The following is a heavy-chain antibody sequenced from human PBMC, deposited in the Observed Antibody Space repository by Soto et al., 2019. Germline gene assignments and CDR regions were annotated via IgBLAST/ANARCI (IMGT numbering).Heavy chain of an antibody. V-gene: IGHV3-23*01. CDR2: ISGSGGST. D-gene: IGHD2-2*01. CDR3: ATHQSGYCSTTSCYIDY. CDR1: GFTFSTYA. J-gene: IGHJ4*02. Sequence: PGGSLRLSCAASGFTFSTYAMSWVRQAPGKGLEWVSTISGSGGSTYYADSVKGRFTISRDNSKSTLYPQMNSLRAEDTAVYYCATHQSGYCSTTSCYIDYWGQGTLVTVSS.